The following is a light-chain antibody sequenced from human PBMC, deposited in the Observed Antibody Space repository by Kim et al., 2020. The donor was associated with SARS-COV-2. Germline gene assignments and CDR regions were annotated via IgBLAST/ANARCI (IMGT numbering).Light chain of an antibody. V-gene: IGLV1-40*01. CDR2: ANR. Sequence: QSVLTQPPSVSGAPGQRVTISCTGGSSNIGAGYDVHWYQQLPGTAPKLVIYANRIRPSGVPDRFSGSKSGTSASLAITGLQAEDEATYYCQSYDSSLRGWVFGGGTQLTVL. CDR1: SSNIGAGYD. CDR3: QSYDSSLRGWV. J-gene: IGLJ3*02.